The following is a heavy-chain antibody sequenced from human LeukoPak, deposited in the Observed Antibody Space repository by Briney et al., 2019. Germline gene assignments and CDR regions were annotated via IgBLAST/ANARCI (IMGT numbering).Heavy chain of an antibody. D-gene: IGHD2-2*02. CDR3: ARPQAYCSSTSCYRPFDY. J-gene: IGHJ4*02. Sequence: GRSLRLSCAASGFTFRDFAFHWVRRAPGKGLEWVAVISYDGTAEHYADSVKGRVTISRDNSNNTLYLQMSSLRTEDTAVYYCARPQAYCSSTSCYRPFDYWGQGTLVTVSS. CDR1: GFTFRDFA. V-gene: IGHV3-30*15. CDR2: ISYDGTAE.